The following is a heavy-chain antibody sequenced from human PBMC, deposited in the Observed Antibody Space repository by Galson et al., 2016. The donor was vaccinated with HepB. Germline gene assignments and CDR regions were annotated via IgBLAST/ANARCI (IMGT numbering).Heavy chain of an antibody. J-gene: IGHJ2*01. D-gene: IGHD3-22*01. CDR3: ARGNGYYFHWYFDL. Sequence: SLRLSCAASGFTSSDYAMAWVRQAPGRGLEWVSVISGSGTSTYYADSVRGRFIISRDKSKNTVYLQMNRLRAEDTAEYYCARGNGYYFHWYFDLWGSGTLVSVSS. CDR1: GFTSSDYA. V-gene: IGHV3-23*01. CDR2: ISGSGTST.